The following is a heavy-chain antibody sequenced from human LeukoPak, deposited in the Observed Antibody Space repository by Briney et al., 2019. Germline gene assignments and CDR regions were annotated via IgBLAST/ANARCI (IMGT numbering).Heavy chain of an antibody. CDR2: ISGSGGST. D-gene: IGHD2-2*01. V-gene: IGHV3-23*01. CDR3: ARDRGYCSSTSCPFDY. Sequence: PGGSLRLSCAASGFTFSSYAMSWVRQAPGKGLEWVSAISGSGGSTYYADSVKGRFTISRDNAKNSLYLQMNSLRAEDTAVYYCARDRGYCSSTSCPFDYWGQGTLVTVSS. CDR1: GFTFSSYA. J-gene: IGHJ4*02.